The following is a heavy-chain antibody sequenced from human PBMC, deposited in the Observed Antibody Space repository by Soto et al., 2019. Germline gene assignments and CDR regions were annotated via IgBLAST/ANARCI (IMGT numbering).Heavy chain of an antibody. Sequence: PGGSLRLSCAASGFTFSSYTMNWVRQAPGKGLEWVSSIGGSSISIFYADSMRGRFTVSRDNAKNSLYLQMDSLRAEDTAVYYCARGSMSTVTFESWGQGTPVTVSS. D-gene: IGHD4-17*01. J-gene: IGHJ4*02. CDR3: ARGSMSTVTFES. CDR1: GFTFSSYT. V-gene: IGHV3-21*01. CDR2: IGGSSISI.